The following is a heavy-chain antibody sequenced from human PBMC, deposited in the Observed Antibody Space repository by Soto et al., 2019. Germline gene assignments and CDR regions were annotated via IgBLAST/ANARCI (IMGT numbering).Heavy chain of an antibody. J-gene: IGHJ4*02. CDR2: IDPSDSYT. V-gene: IGHV5-10-1*01. Sequence: GESLKISCQCSGYTFTVHWIIWVLQMPGKGLEWMGRIDPSDSYTDYSPTVQGHVTMSADKSINTAYLQWSSLQASDTAVYYCTRHTGYDSSLDYWGQGALVTVSS. CDR1: GYTFTVHW. CDR3: TRHTGYDSSLDY. D-gene: IGHD5-12*01.